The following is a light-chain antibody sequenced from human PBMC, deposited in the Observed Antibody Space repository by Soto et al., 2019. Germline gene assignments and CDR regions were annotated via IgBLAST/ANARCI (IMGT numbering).Light chain of an antibody. CDR2: GAS. Sequence: EIVLTQSPGTLSLYPGERAILSCRASQSVSSSYLAWYQQKPGQAPRLLIYGASIRATGIPDRFSGSGSGTDFTLTISRLEPEDFAVYYCQQYDSSPLTFGGGTKVEIK. J-gene: IGKJ4*01. CDR1: QSVSSSY. V-gene: IGKV3-20*01. CDR3: QQYDSSPLT.